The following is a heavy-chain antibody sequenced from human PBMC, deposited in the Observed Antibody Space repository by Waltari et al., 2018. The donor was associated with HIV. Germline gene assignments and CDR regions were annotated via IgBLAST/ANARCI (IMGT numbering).Heavy chain of an antibody. CDR1: GFTFRSSW. J-gene: IGHJ5*02. V-gene: IGHV3-74*01. CDR2: INNDGSNR. D-gene: IGHD3-22*01. CDR3: GRDDDSSGYYSANWFDP. Sequence: EVQLVESGGGLVKPGGSLGLACVASGFTFRSSWTHWVRQGPGGGVVWIARINNDGSNRSYADSGKGRFNISRDNAKNTLYLEMTRLRAEDTAVYSCGRDDDSSGYYSANWFDPWGQGTLVTVSS.